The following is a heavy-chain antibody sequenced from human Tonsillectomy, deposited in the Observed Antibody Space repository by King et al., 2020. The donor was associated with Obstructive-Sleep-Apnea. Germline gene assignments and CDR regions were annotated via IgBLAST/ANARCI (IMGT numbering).Heavy chain of an antibody. D-gene: IGHD3-9*01. CDR3: AGTLRYFDWFDY. CDR2: INNSGST. Sequence: VQLQQWGAGLLKPSETLSLTCAVYGGSFSGYYWIWIRQPPGKGLEWIGEINNSGSTNYNPSLKSRVTISVEPSKNQFSLKLSSVTAADTAGYYWAGTLRYFDWFDYWGQGNLVTVSS. J-gene: IGHJ4*02. CDR1: GGSFSGYY. V-gene: IGHV4-34*01.